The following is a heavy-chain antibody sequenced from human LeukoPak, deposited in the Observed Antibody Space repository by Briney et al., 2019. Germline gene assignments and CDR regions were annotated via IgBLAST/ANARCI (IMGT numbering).Heavy chain of an antibody. V-gene: IGHV3-33*08. CDR2: IWYDGSNK. J-gene: IGHJ4*02. D-gene: IGHD6-13*01. Sequence: GGSLRLSRAASGFTFSSYGMSWVRQAPGKGLEWVAVIWYDGSNKYYADSVKGRFTISRDNSKNTLYLQMNSLRAEDTAVYYCARDFDRRIAAAGTDYWGQGTLVTVSS. CDR1: GFTFSSYG. CDR3: ARDFDRRIAAAGTDY.